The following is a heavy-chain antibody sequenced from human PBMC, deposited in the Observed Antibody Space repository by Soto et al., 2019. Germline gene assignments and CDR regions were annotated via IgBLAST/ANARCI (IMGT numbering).Heavy chain of an antibody. CDR3: AREAGPRPAATYYYYMDV. CDR2: KKQDGSEK. Sequence: GGSLRLSCAASGFTFSSYWMSWVRQAPGKGLEWVANKKQDGSEKYYVDSVKGRFTISRDNAKNSLYLQMNSLRAEDTAVYYCAREAGPRPAATYYYYMDVWGKGTTVTVSS. CDR1: GFTFSSYW. V-gene: IGHV3-7*01. J-gene: IGHJ6*03. D-gene: IGHD2-2*01.